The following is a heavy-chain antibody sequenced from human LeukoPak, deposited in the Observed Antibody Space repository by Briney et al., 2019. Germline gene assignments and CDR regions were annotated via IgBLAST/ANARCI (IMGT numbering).Heavy chain of an antibody. CDR1: GYTFTGYY. J-gene: IGHJ4*02. CDR2: INPNSGGT. Sequence: ASVKVSCKASGYTFTGYYMHWVRQAPGQGLEWMGWINPNSGGTNYAQKFQGRVTMTRDTSISTACMELSRLRSDDTAVYYCARIIAVAGTNFDYWGQGTLVTVSS. CDR3: ARIIAVAGTNFDY. V-gene: IGHV1-2*02. D-gene: IGHD6-19*01.